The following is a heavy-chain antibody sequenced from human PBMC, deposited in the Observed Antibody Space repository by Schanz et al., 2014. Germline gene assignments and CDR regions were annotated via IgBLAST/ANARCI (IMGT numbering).Heavy chain of an antibody. CDR3: ARAGATLSQ. D-gene: IGHD1-26*01. CDR2: INPNSGET. CDR1: GYSFTEYF. Sequence: QVQLVQSGPAVKKPGASMKVSCLASGYSFTEYFLHWVRQAPGQGLEWMGWINPNSGETNYEQKFKGRVPLTSDTSSSTAYMELSSLRSDDTAVYYCARAGATLSQWGQGTLVTVSS. V-gene: IGHV1-2*02. J-gene: IGHJ4*02.